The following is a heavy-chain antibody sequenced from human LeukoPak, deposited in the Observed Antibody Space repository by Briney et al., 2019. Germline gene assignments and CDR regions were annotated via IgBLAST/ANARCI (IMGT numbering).Heavy chain of an antibody. J-gene: IGHJ4*02. CDR1: GFTFSNYG. V-gene: IGHV3-33*01. CDR2: IWYDGGNK. Sequence: GTSLRLSCAASGFTFSNYGMHWVRQAPGKGLDWVATIWYDGGNKYYADSVKGRFTISRDNSKNTLYLQMNSLRAEDTAVYYCARDRFREREYYDSSGYYQNWGQGTLVTVSS. D-gene: IGHD3-22*01. CDR3: ARDRFREREYYDSSGYYQN.